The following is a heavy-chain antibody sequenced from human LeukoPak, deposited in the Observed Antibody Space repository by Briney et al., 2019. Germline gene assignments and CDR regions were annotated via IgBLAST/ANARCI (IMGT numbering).Heavy chain of an antibody. D-gene: IGHD5-18*01. Sequence: PGGSLRLSCAASGFTFSSYSMNWVRQAPGKGLEWVSYISSSSSTIYYADSVKGRFTISRDNAKNSLHLQMNSLRAEDTAVYYCARGYSYLDYWGQGTLVTVSS. J-gene: IGHJ4*02. CDR1: GFTFSSYS. CDR3: ARGYSYLDY. V-gene: IGHV3-48*01. CDR2: ISSSSSTI.